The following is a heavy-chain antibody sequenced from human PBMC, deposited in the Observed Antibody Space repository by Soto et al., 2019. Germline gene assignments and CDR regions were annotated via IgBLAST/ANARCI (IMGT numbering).Heavy chain of an antibody. Sequence: QVQLVQSGAEVKKPGASVKVSCKASGYTFTSYGISWVRQAPGQGLEWMGWISAYNGNTNYAQKLQGRVTITTDTSTSTAYMELRSLRSDDTAVYYCARDIDYYDSSGYFHPLDYWGQGTLVTVSS. CDR1: GYTFTSYG. D-gene: IGHD3-22*01. CDR3: ARDIDYYDSSGYFHPLDY. CDR2: ISAYNGNT. V-gene: IGHV1-18*01. J-gene: IGHJ4*02.